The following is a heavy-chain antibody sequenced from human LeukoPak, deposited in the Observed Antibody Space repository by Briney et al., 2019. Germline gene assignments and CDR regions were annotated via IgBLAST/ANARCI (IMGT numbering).Heavy chain of an antibody. CDR1: GVSISSSSYY. V-gene: IGHV4-39*01. J-gene: IGHJ6*03. CDR3: ARRRDYYYYMDV. Sequence: SETLSLTCTVSGVSISSSSYYWGWIRQPPGKGLEWIGSIYYSGSTYYNPPLKSRVTISVDTSKNQFSLKLSSVTAADTAVYYCARRRDYYYYMDVWGKGTTVTVSS. CDR2: IYYSGST.